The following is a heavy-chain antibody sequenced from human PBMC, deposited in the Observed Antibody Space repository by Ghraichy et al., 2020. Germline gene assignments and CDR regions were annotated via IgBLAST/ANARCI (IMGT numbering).Heavy chain of an antibody. CDR1: GFTFSSYA. V-gene: IGHV3-30-3*01. Sequence: GGSLRLSCAASGFTFSSYAMHWVRQAPGKGLEWVAVISYDGSNKYYADSVKGRFTISRDNSKNTLYLQMNSLRAEDTAVYYCARDGGARAGELWGQGTLVTVSS. CDR2: ISYDGSNK. J-gene: IGHJ4*02. CDR3: ARDGGARAGEL. D-gene: IGHD6-19*01.